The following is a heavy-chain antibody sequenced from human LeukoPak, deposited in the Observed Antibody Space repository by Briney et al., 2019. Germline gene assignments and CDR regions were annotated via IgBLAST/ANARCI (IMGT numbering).Heavy chain of an antibody. J-gene: IGHJ3*02. CDR2: IYYSGST. D-gene: IGHD5-18*01. CDR1: GGSISSYY. CDR3: ARVRYSYALIEAFDI. V-gene: IGHV4-59*01. Sequence: PSETLSLTCTVSGGSISSYYWSWIRQPPGKGLEWIGYIYYSGSTNYNPSLKSRVTISVDTSKNQFSLKLSSVTAADTAVYYCARVRYSYALIEAFDIWGQGTMVTVSS.